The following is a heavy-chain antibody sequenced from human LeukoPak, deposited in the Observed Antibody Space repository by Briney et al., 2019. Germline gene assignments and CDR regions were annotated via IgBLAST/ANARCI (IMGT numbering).Heavy chain of an antibody. D-gene: IGHD4-11*01. J-gene: IGHJ5*02. V-gene: IGHV4-34*01. CDR1: VGSFSDYY. Sequence: SETLSLTCAVYVGSFSDYYWNWIRRPPGKGLEWIGEVNHGGSTNYNPSLKSRVTMSVDASKNQFSLKLSSVTAADTAVYYCARGRDHSNSVAGWFDPWGQGTLVTVSS. CDR3: ARGRDHSNSVAGWFDP. CDR2: VNHGGST.